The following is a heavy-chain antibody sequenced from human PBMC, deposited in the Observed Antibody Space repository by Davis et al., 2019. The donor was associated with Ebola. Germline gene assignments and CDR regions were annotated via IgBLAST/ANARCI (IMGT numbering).Heavy chain of an antibody. Sequence: GESLKISCAASGFTFSDYYMSWIRQAPGKGLEWVSYISSSGSTIYYADSVKGRFTISRDNAKNSLYLQMNSLRAEDTAVYYCARVEGDYAVYNFDYWGQGTLVTVSS. CDR3: ARVEGDYAVYNFDY. CDR2: ISSSGSTI. CDR1: GFTFSDYY. V-gene: IGHV3-11*04. D-gene: IGHD4-17*01. J-gene: IGHJ4*02.